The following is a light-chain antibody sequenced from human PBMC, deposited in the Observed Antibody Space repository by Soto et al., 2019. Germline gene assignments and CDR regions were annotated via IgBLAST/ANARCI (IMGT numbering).Light chain of an antibody. V-gene: IGLV2-14*01. Sequence: QSALTQPASVSGSPGQSIAISCTGTTSDVGGHNYVSWYQQHPGKVPKLLIHEVSNRPSGVSNRFSGSKSGNTASLTISGLQAEDEADYYCLSKTSTISYVFGTGTKVT. CDR3: LSKTSTISYV. CDR1: TSDVGGHNY. J-gene: IGLJ1*01. CDR2: EVS.